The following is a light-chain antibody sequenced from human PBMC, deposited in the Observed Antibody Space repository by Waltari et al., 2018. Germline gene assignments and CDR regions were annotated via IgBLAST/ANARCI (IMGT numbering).Light chain of an antibody. Sequence: QSVLTQPPSASGTPGQRVTISCSGSSSNIGSNTVNWYQQLPGTAPKLLIHSNNPRPSGVPDRFSGSKSGPSASLAISGLQSEDEADYYCAAWDDSLNGPVFGGGTKLTVL. CDR2: SNN. CDR3: AAWDDSLNGPV. V-gene: IGLV1-44*01. CDR1: SSNIGSNT. J-gene: IGLJ2*01.